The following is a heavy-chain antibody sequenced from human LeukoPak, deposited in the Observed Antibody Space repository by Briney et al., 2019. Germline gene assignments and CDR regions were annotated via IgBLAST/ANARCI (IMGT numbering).Heavy chain of an antibody. D-gene: IGHD3-10*01. J-gene: IGHJ4*02. Sequence: SETLSLTCTVSGGSISSYYWSWIRQPPGKGLEWIGYIYYSGSTYYNPSLKSRVTISVDTSKNQFSLKLSSVTAADTAVYYCARDRPRSGSYPWGQGTLVTVSS. CDR3: ARDRPRSGSYP. CDR2: IYYSGST. V-gene: IGHV4-59*12. CDR1: GGSISSYY.